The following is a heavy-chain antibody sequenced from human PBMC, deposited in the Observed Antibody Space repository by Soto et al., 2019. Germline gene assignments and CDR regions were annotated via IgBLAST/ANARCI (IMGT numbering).Heavy chain of an antibody. CDR3: ATTTGLGFDP. D-gene: IGHD1-26*01. J-gene: IGHJ5*02. V-gene: IGHV4-34*01. CDR2: INHSGST. CDR1: GGSFSGYY. Sequence: QVQLQQWGAGLLKPSETLSLTCAVYGGSFSGYYWSWIRQPPGKGLEWIGEINHSGSTNYNPSLKSRVTISVDTSKNQFSLKLSSVTAADTAVYYCATTTGLGFDPWGQGTLVHVSS.